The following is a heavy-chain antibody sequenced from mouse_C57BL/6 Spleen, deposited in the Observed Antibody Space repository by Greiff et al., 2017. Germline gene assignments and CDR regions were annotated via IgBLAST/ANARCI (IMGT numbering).Heavy chain of an antibody. CDR3: ERDEGPHWYFDV. CDR2: ISDGGSYT. J-gene: IGHJ1*03. D-gene: IGHD3-3*01. Sequence: EVKLVESGGGLVKPGGSLKLSCAASGFTFSSYAMSWVRQTPEKRLEWVATISDGGSYTYYPDNVKGRFTISRDNAKNNLYLQMSHLKSEDTAMYCCERDEGPHWYFDVWGTGTTVTVSS. CDR1: GFTFSSYA. V-gene: IGHV5-4*01.